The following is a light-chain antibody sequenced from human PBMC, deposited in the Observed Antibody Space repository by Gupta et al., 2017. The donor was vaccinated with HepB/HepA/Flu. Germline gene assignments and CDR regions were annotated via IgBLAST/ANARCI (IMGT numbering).Light chain of an antibody. V-gene: IGLV4-69*01. Sequence: QLVLTQSPSASASLGASVKLTCTLSSGHSSYAIAWHQQQPEKGPRYLRKLNSDGSHSKGDGIPDRFAGSSSGAERYLTISSLQSEYEADYYCQTWGTVVFGGGTKLTVL. CDR1: SGHSSYA. CDR3: QTWGTVV. J-gene: IGLJ2*01. CDR2: LNSDGSH.